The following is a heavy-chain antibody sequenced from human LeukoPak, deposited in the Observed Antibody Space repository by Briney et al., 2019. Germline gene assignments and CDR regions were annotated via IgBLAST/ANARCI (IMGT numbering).Heavy chain of an antibody. CDR1: GGSISHYY. D-gene: IGHD1-1*01. CDR3: ARRIPTTPYWFDP. CDR2: IYNSGNT. Sequence: SETLSLTRTVSGGSISHYYCTWLRQPPGKGLEWIGYIYNSGNTNYNPSLKSRVTISLDTSKNQFSLKLRSVTAADTAVYYCARRIPTTPYWFDPWGQGTLVSVSS. J-gene: IGHJ5*02. V-gene: IGHV4-59*08.